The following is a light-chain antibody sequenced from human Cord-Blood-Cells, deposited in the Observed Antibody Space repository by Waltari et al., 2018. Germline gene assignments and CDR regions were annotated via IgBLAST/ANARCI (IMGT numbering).Light chain of an antibody. V-gene: IGKV1-5*01. J-gene: IGKJ1*01. Sequence: DIKMTQSPSTLSASVGDRVTITCRASQSISSWLAWYQQKPGKAPKLLIYDASSLESGVPSRFSGSGSGTEFTLTINSLQPDDFATYYCQQYNSYSTFGQGTKVEIK. CDR2: DAS. CDR3: QQYNSYST. CDR1: QSISSW.